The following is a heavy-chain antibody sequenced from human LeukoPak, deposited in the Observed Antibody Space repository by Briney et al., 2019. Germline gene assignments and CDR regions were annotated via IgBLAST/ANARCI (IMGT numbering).Heavy chain of an antibody. CDR3: ARGRGYNSFEY. V-gene: IGHV4-34*01. D-gene: IGHD5-24*01. CDR1: GGSFSGYY. CDR2: INHSGST. Sequence: SETLSLTCAVYGGSFSGYYWSWIRQPPGKGLEWIGEINHSGSTNYNPSLKSRVTISVDTSKNQFSLKLRSVTAADTAVYYCARGRGYNSFEYWGQGTLVTVSS. J-gene: IGHJ4*02.